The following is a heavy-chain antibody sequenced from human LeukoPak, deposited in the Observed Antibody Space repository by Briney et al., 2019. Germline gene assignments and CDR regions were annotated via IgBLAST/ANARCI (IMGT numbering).Heavy chain of an antibody. D-gene: IGHD4-23*01. Sequence: SETLSLTCAVYGGSFSGYYWSWIRQPPGKGLEWIGEINHSGSTNYNPSLKSRVTISVDPSKNQFSLKLSSVTAADTAVYYCARESLRWNYYFYGMYVWGQGTTVTASS. V-gene: IGHV4-34*01. CDR3: ARESLRWNYYFYGMYV. CDR1: GGSFSGYY. CDR2: INHSGST. J-gene: IGHJ6*02.